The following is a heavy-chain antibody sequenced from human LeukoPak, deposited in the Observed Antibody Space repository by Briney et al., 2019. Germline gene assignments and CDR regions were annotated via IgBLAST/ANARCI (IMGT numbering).Heavy chain of an antibody. CDR1: GGSIRNYY. D-gene: IGHD6-13*01. J-gene: IGHJ4*02. CDR2: IFYSGST. V-gene: IGHV4-59*01. CDR3: AGVSAAGTLSLDY. Sequence: SETLSLTCTVSGGSIRNYYWSWIRQPPGKGLEWIGYIFYSGSTNYNPSLKSRVTISADTSKNQFSLKLSSVTAADTAVYYCAGVSAAGTLSLDYWGQGTLVTVSS.